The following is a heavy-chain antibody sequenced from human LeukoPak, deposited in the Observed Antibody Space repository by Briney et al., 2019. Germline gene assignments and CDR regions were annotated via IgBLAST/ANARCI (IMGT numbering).Heavy chain of an antibody. J-gene: IGHJ4*02. Sequence: GGSLRLSCAASGFTFSSYGMHWVRQAPGKGLEWVAVISYDGSNKYYADSVKGRFTISRDNSKNTLYLQMNSLRAEDTAVYYCAKDLLPYSSGWSTIDYWGQGTLVTVSS. CDR2: ISYDGSNK. CDR1: GFTFSSYG. V-gene: IGHV3-30*18. D-gene: IGHD6-19*01. CDR3: AKDLLPYSSGWSTIDY.